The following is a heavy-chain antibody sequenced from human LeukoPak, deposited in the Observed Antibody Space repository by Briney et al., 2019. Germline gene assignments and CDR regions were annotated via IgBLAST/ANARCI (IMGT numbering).Heavy chain of an antibody. J-gene: IGHJ4*02. CDR1: GYTLTELS. CDR2: FDPEDGET. D-gene: IGHD3-10*01. V-gene: IGHV1-24*01. CDR3: ATEITMVRGVIITTDYFDY. Sequence: ASVKVSCKVSGYTLTELSMHWVRQAPGKGLEWMGGFDPEDGETIYAQKFQGRVTMAEDTSTDTAYMELSSLRSEDTAVYYCATEITMVRGVIITTDYFDYWGQGTLVTVFS.